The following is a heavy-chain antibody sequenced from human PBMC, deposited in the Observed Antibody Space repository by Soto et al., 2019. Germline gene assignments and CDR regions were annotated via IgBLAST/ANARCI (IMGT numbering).Heavy chain of an antibody. D-gene: IGHD3-22*01. Sequence: PGGSLRLSCAASGFTFSTYGMHWVRQAPGKGLEWVAVTGNDGITTFYADSVKGRFTISRDNSKNTLFLQMNSLRADDTAVYYCAKVGPHTSGYYIKGRYYFDYWGQGTLVTVSS. CDR2: TGNDGITT. V-gene: IGHV3-30*02. CDR1: GFTFSTYG. J-gene: IGHJ4*02. CDR3: AKVGPHTSGYYIKGRYYFDY.